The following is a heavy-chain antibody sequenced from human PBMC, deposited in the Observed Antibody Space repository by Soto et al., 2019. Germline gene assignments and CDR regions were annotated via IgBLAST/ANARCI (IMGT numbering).Heavy chain of an antibody. CDR1: GGYISGDG. CDR3: ARLAAMGEFDY. V-gene: IGHV4-59*08. D-gene: IGHD5-18*01. CDR2: IHYSGST. J-gene: IGHJ4*02. Sequence: SETLSVTCTVAGGYISGDGWGWIRQSPVRGLELIGYIHYSGSTYYNPSLNSRVTISLDTSKKQFSLKLSSVTAADTAVYYCARLAAMGEFDYWGQGTLVTVSS.